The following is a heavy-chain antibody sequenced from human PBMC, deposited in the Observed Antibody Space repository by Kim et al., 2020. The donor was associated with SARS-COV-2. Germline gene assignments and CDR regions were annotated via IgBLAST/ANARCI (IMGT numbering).Heavy chain of an antibody. J-gene: IGHJ4*02. CDR3: ARVVSSTGYYLYC. D-gene: IGHD3-22*01. CDR1: GFTFISYA. Sequence: GGSLRLSCAASGFTFISYAMTWVRQAPGKGLEWVSGITRGGGTFYTDSVKGRFTISRDNSRNTLFLQMNSLRAEDTAVYFCARVVSSTGYYLYCLGQGT. CDR2: ITRGGGT. V-gene: IGHV3-23*01.